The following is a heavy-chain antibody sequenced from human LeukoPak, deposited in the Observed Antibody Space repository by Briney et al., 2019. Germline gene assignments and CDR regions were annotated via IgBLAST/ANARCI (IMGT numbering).Heavy chain of an antibody. Sequence: GGSLRLSCAASGFTFSSYEMNWVRQAPGKGLEWVSYISSSGSTIYYADSVKGRFTISRDNAKNSLYLQMNSLRAEDTAVYYCAKQREQWLVFDYWGQGTLVIVSS. CDR3: AKQREQWLVFDY. CDR1: GFTFSSYE. D-gene: IGHD6-19*01. V-gene: IGHV3-48*03. CDR2: ISSSGSTI. J-gene: IGHJ4*02.